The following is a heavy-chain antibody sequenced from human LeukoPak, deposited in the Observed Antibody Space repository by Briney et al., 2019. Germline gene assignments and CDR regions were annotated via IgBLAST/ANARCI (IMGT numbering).Heavy chain of an antibody. CDR1: GYSISSGYY. V-gene: IGHV4-38-2*02. CDR2: IYHSGST. D-gene: IGHD2-2*01. Sequence: SETLSLTCAVSGYSISSGYYWGWIRQPPGKGLEWIGSIYHSGSTYYNPSLKSRVTISVDTSKNQFSLKLSSVTAADTAVYYCARDSWGYCSSTRCYGSFDYWDQGTLVTVSS. J-gene: IGHJ4*02. CDR3: ARDSWGYCSSTRCYGSFDY.